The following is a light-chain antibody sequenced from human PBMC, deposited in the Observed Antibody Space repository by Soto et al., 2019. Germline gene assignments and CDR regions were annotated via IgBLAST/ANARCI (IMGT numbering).Light chain of an antibody. CDR3: QHYNDFLLI. J-gene: IGKJ3*01. Sequence: DIQMTQSPSSLSASPGDRVTITCRASQGISNYLAWYQQKPGKVPKLLIYAASTLQSGVPSRFGGSGSGTDFTLTISSLQPEDVATYYCQHYNDFLLIFGPGTTVDIK. V-gene: IGKV1-27*01. CDR2: AAS. CDR1: QGISNY.